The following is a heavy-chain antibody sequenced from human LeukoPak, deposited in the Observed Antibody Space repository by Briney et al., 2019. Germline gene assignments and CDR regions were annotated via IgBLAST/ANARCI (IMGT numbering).Heavy chain of an antibody. V-gene: IGHV1-69*05. CDR2: IIPIFGTA. J-gene: IGHJ4*02. CDR1: GGTFSSYA. D-gene: IGHD6-19*01. CDR3: ASRYSSGWYYNGLDY. Sequence: SVKVSCKASGGTFSSYAISWVRQAPGQGLEWMGRIIPIFGTANYAQNFQGRVTITTDESTSTAYMELSSIRSEDAAMYYCASRYSSGWYYNGLDYWGQGTLVTVSS.